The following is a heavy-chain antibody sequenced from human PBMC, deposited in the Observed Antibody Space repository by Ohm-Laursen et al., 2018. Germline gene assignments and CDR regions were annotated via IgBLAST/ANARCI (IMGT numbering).Heavy chain of an antibody. D-gene: IGHD3-22*01. Sequence: SLRLSCSASGFTFGDYAMTWFRQSPGKGLEWVGFIRSETHGGTTEYAASVKDRFTISRDDSKNIAYLQINSLKYEDTGVYYCSRGLGTVIIAVFLSWGQGTLVTVSS. CDR3: SRGLGTVIIAVFLS. J-gene: IGHJ4*02. CDR1: GFTFGDYA. V-gene: IGHV3-49*03. CDR2: IRSETHGGTT.